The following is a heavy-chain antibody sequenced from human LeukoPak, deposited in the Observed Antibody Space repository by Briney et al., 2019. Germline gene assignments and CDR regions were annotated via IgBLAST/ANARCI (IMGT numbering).Heavy chain of an antibody. CDR1: GFTFSSYA. J-gene: IGHJ4*02. Sequence: GGSLRLSCAASGFTFSSYAMSWVRQAPGKGLEWVSAISGSGGSTYYADSVKGRFTISRDNSKNTLYLQMNSLRAEDTAVYYCAADPYYYGSGSPNDHWGQGTLVTVSS. CDR3: AADPYYYGSGSPNDH. CDR2: ISGSGGST. V-gene: IGHV3-23*01. D-gene: IGHD3-10*01.